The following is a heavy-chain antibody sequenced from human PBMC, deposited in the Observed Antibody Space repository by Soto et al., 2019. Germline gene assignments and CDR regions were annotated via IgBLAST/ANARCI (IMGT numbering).Heavy chain of an antibody. CDR2: ISGSGGGT. Sequence: EVQLLESGGGLVQPGGSLRLSCAASGFTFSSYAMSWVRQAPGKGLEWVSSISGSGGGTYYADSVKGRFTISRDNSKNTLYLQMNTLRPEDTAIYYCAKIIEAPGNGYWGQGTLVTVSS. J-gene: IGHJ4*02. CDR3: AKIIEAPGNGY. CDR1: GFTFSSYA. D-gene: IGHD4-4*01. V-gene: IGHV3-23*01.